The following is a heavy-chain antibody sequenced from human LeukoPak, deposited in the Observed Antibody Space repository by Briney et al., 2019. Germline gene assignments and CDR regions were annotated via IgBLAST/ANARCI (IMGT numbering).Heavy chain of an antibody. V-gene: IGHV4-34*01. CDR3: AELGITMIGGV. CDR1: GGSFSDYY. Sequence: SETLSLTCAVYGGSFSDYYWNWIRQPPGKGLEWIGEINHSGSTNYNPSLKSRVTISVDTSKNQFSLRLTSVTAADTAVYYCAELGITMIGGVWGKGTTVTISS. D-gene: IGHD3-10*02. J-gene: IGHJ6*04. CDR2: INHSGST.